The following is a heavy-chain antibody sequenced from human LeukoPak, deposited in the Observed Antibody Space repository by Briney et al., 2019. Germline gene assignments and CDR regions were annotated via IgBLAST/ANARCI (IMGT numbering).Heavy chain of an antibody. CDR2: IRSKAYGGTT. CDR1: GFTFGDYA. CDR3: TRMGIVLLWFGECDY. D-gene: IGHD3-10*01. Sequence: GRSLRLSCTASGFTFGDYAMSWVRQAPGKGLEWVGFIRSKAYGGTTEYAASVKGGFTISRDDSKSIAYLQMNSLKTEDTAVYYCTRMGIVLLWFGECDYWGQGTLVTVSS. V-gene: IGHV3-49*04. J-gene: IGHJ4*02.